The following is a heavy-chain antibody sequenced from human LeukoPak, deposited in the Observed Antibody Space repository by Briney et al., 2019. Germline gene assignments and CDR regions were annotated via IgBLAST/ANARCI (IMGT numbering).Heavy chain of an antibody. D-gene: IGHD6-19*01. Sequence: GGSLRLSCAASGFTFSTYEMNWVRQASGKGLEWVSYISSSGSTIYYADSVKGRFTISTDNAKNSLYLQMNSLRAEDTAVYYFARDLPYSSGWYDFDHWGQGTLVTVSS. CDR2: ISSSGSTI. CDR1: GFTFSTYE. J-gene: IGHJ4*02. CDR3: ARDLPYSSGWYDFDH. V-gene: IGHV3-48*03.